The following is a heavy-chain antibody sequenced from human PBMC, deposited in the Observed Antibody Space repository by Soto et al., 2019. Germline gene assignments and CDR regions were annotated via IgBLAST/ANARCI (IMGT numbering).Heavy chain of an antibody. J-gene: IGHJ4*02. Sequence: GGSLRLSCAASGFTFSNAWMSWVRQAPGKGLEWVGRIKSKTDGGTTDYAAPVKGRFTISRDDSKNTLYLQMNSLKTEDTAVYYCTTVFEYYDFWSGYPNQRFDYWGQGTLVTVSS. CDR2: IKSKTDGGTT. CDR3: TTVFEYYDFWSGYPNQRFDY. V-gene: IGHV3-15*01. D-gene: IGHD3-3*01. CDR1: GFTFSNAW.